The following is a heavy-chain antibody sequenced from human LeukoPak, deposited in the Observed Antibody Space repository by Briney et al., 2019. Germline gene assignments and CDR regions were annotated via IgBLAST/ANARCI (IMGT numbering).Heavy chain of an antibody. D-gene: IGHD4-17*01. CDR1: GGSISSGGYS. CDR2: IYHSGST. V-gene: IGHV4-30-2*01. J-gene: IGHJ6*02. CDR3: ARTDYADYEAFRYYYGLDV. Sequence: PSETLSLTCAVSGGSISSGGYSWSWIRQPPGKGLEWIGYIYHSGSTYYNPSLKSRVTISVDRSKNQFSLKLSSVTAADTAVYYCARTDYADYEAFRYYYGLDVWGQGTTVTVSS.